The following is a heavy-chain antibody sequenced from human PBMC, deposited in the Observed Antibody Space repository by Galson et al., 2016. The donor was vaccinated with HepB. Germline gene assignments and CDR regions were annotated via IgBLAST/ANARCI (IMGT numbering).Heavy chain of an antibody. CDR3: ARETTACAD. CDR1: GFSISDNW. Sequence: SLRLSCAASGFSISDNWMNWVRQAPGKGLEWVANMNQDESDKNCVDSVKGRFIISRDDAKNSLYLQMNGLRPEDTAIYYCARETTACADWGQGTLVTVSS. J-gene: IGHJ4*02. D-gene: IGHD1-1*01. CDR2: MNQDESDK. V-gene: IGHV3-7*03.